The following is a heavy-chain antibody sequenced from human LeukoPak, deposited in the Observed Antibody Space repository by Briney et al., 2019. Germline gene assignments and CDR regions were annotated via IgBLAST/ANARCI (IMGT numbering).Heavy chain of an antibody. CDR1: GGSISSYF. Sequence: SETLSLTCTVSGGSISSYFWSWIRQPPGKGLELIGHIYYTGSTTYNPSLESRVTISVDTSKNHFSLKLSSVTAADTAVYYCARDPRDYSSPLSEAFEIWGQGTMVTVSS. D-gene: IGHD6-13*01. V-gene: IGHV4-59*01. CDR3: ARDPRDYSSPLSEAFEI. J-gene: IGHJ3*02. CDR2: IYYTGST.